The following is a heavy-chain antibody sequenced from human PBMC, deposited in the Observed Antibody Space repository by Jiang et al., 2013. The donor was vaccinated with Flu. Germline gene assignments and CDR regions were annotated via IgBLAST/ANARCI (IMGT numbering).Heavy chain of an antibody. CDR3: AKDLRIKSGYYGYYYYYGMDV. D-gene: IGHD3-3*01. V-gene: IGHV3-43*01. CDR2: ISWDGGST. Sequence: VQLVESGGVVVQPGGSLRLSCAASGFTFDDYTMHWVRQAPGKGLEWVSLISWDGGSTYYADSVKGRFTISRDNSKNSLYLQMNSLRTEDTALYYCAKDLRIKSGYYGYYYYYGMDVWGQGTTVTVSS. J-gene: IGHJ6*02. CDR1: GFTFDDYT.